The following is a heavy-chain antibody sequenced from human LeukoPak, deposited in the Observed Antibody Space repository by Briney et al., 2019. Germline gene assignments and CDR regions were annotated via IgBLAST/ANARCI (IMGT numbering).Heavy chain of an antibody. D-gene: IGHD3-10*01. V-gene: IGHV4-39*07. Sequence: SETLSLTCTVSGGSISSSSYYWGWIRQPPGKGLEWIGSIYYSGSTYYNPSLKSRVTISVDTSKNQFSLKLSSVTAADTAVYYCARDRIYGSGSYPSMNWGQGTLVTVSS. CDR3: ARDRIYGSGSYPSMN. J-gene: IGHJ4*02. CDR1: GGSISSSSYY. CDR2: IYYSGST.